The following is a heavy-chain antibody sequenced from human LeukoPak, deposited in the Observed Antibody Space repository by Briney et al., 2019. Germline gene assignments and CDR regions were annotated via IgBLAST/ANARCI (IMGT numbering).Heavy chain of an antibody. J-gene: IGHJ4*02. D-gene: IGHD3-9*01. CDR3: ARGERAYYDILTGYSSSYYFDY. V-gene: IGHV4-61*02. CDR2: MSSSGIS. Sequence: PSETLSLTCTVSNGSISSDTYFWSWIRQPAGKGLEWIGRMSSSGISTYSPSLKSRVTISVDTSKNQFSLKLSSVTAADTAVYYCARGERAYYDILTGYSSSYYFDYWGQGTLVTVSS. CDR1: NGSISSDTYF.